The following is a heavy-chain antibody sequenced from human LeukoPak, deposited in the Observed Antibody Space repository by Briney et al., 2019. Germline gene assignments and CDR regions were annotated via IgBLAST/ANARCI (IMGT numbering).Heavy chain of an antibody. Sequence: GASVKVSCKVSGYTLTELSMHWVRQAPGKGLEWMGGFDPEDGETIYAQKFQGRVTMTEDTSTDTAYVELSSLRSEDTAVYYCATVSSSGWQSIDYWGQGTLVTVSS. J-gene: IGHJ4*02. D-gene: IGHD6-19*01. CDR3: ATVSSSGWQSIDY. CDR2: FDPEDGET. CDR1: GYTLTELS. V-gene: IGHV1-24*01.